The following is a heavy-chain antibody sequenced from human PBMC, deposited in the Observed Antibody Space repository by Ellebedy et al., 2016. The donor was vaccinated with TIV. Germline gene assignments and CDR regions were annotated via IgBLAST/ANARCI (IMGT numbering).Heavy chain of an antibody. CDR2: ITSDGSDI. J-gene: IGHJ4*02. D-gene: IGHD6-13*01. CDR1: GFSFRSYW. Sequence: HTGGSLRLSCAASGFSFRSYWMHWVRQAPGKGLEWVSRITSDGSDIAYADSVRGRFTTSSDNAKNTLYLQMNSLRADDTAVYYCARVVAAAGRSGGGDYWGQGTLVTVSS. V-gene: IGHV3-74*03. CDR3: ARVVAAAGRSGGGDY.